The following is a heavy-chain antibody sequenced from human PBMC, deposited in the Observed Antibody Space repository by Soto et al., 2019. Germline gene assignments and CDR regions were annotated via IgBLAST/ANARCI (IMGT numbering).Heavy chain of an antibody. V-gene: IGHV1-2*02. D-gene: IGHD6-19*01. CDR3: ARQKRAVAAYNWFDP. CDR2: INPNSGGT. Sequence: ASVKVSCKASGYTFTGHYMHWVRQAPGQGLEWMGWINPNSGGTNYAQKFQGRVTMTRDTSISTAYMELSRLRSDDTAVYYCARQKRAVAAYNWFDPWGQGTLVTVSS. CDR1: GYTFTGHY. J-gene: IGHJ5*02.